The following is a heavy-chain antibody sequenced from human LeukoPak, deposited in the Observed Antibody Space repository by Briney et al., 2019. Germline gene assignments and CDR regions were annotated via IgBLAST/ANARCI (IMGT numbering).Heavy chain of an antibody. CDR3: ARGQSWIQLWLRRGNFDY. V-gene: IGHV4-34*01. J-gene: IGHJ4*02. D-gene: IGHD5-18*01. CDR2: INHSGST. CDR1: GGSFSGYY. Sequence: SETLSLTCAVYGGSFSGYYWSWIRQPPGKGLEWIGEINHSGSTNYNPSLKSRVTISVDTSKNQLSLKLSSVTAADTAVYYCARGQSWIQLWLRRGNFDYWGQGTLVTVSS.